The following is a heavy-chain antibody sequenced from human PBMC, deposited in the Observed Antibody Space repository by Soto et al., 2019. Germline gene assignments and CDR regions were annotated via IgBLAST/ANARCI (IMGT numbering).Heavy chain of an antibody. V-gene: IGHV4-39*01. D-gene: IGHD3-10*01. CDR1: GGYSINSGYY. CDR2: IYYSGST. Sequence: TLQTQSLTCSVAGGYSINSGYYWGWIRQPPGKGLEWIGSIYYSGSTYYNPSLKSRVTISVDTSKNQFSLKLSSVTAADTAVYYCARHDGSGSYSNWDFDYWGQGTLVIVS. CDR3: ARHDGSGSYSNWDFDY. J-gene: IGHJ4*02.